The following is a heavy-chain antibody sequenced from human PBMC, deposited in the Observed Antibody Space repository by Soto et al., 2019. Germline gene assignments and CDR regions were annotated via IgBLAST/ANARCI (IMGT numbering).Heavy chain of an antibody. V-gene: IGHV1-2*04. CDR1: GYTFTGYY. CDR3: ARDLVVVAATPEYYYYGMDV. CDR2: INPNSGGT. Sequence: ASVKVSCKASGYTFTGYYMHWVRQAPGQGLEWMGWINPNSGGTNYAQKFQGWVTMTRDTSISTAYMELSRLRSDDTAVYYCARDLVVVAATPEYYYYGMDVWGQGTTVTVSS. J-gene: IGHJ6*02. D-gene: IGHD2-15*01.